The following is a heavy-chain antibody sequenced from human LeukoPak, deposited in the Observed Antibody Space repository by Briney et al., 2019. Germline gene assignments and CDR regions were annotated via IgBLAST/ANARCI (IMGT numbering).Heavy chain of an antibody. J-gene: IGHJ5*02. CDR2: IYTSGST. CDR3: ARALGYGDEEWFDP. D-gene: IGHD4-17*01. V-gene: IGHV4-4*07. CDR1: GGSISSYY. Sequence: SETLSLTCTVSGGSISSYYWSWIRQPAGKGLEWIGRIYTSGSTNYNPSLKSRVTMPVDTSKNQFSLKLSSVTAADTAVYYCARALGYGDEEWFDPWGQGTLVTVSS.